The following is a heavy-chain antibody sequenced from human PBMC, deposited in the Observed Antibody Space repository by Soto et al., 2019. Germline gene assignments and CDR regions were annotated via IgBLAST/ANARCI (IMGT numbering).Heavy chain of an antibody. D-gene: IGHD5-18*01. CDR3: SRAVGGFTYGYPDY. CDR1: GFSLSTTGMC. CDR2: IDCADDK. Sequence: SGPTLVNPTQTLTLTCTFSGFSLSTTGMCVSWIRQPPGKALEWLALIDCADDKYYSTSMKTRITISKDTSKNQVVLTMTNVEPVDTATYFCSRAVGGFTYGYPDYWGQGTLVTVSS. V-gene: IGHV2-70*01. J-gene: IGHJ4*02.